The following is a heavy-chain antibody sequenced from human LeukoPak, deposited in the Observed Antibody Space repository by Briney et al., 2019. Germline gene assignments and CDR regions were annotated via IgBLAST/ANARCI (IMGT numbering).Heavy chain of an antibody. Sequence: PGGSLRLSCAASGFTFSSYWMSWVRQAPGKGLEWVANIKQDGSEKYYVDSVKGRFTISRDNAKNSLYLQMNSLRAEDTAVYYCARVTQGYGSGNYFDYWGQGTLVTVSS. CDR2: IKQDGSEK. D-gene: IGHD3-10*01. J-gene: IGHJ4*02. CDR1: GFTFSSYW. V-gene: IGHV3-7*01. CDR3: ARVTQGYGSGNYFDY.